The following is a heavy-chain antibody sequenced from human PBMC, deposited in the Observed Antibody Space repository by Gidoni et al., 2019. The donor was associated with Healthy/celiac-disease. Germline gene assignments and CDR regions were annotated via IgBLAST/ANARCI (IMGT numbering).Heavy chain of an antibody. Sequence: QMQLVQSGPEVKKPGTSVKVSCKASGFTFPSSAMPWVRQARGQRLEWIGWIVVGSGNTNYAQKFQERVTITRDMSTSTAYMELSSLRSEDTAVYYCAAGIVVVPAARYYDYGMDVWGQGTTVTVSS. CDR1: GFTFPSSA. V-gene: IGHV1-58*02. D-gene: IGHD2-2*01. CDR3: AAGIVVVPAARYYDYGMDV. J-gene: IGHJ6*02. CDR2: IVVGSGNT.